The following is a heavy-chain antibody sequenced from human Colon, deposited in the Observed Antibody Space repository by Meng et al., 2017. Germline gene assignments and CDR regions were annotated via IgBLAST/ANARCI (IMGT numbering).Heavy chain of an antibody. CDR2: IHPSGGT. Sequence: QVRLQGVGPGLVKPSGILSLTRAVSGGSSTTNNWWSWVRQPPGKGLEWIGEIHPSGGTNYNPSLKRRVTMSIDNSKRQFSLNLSSVTAADTAVYYCARGGGCVNGVCGSLDYWGQGTLVTVSS. V-gene: IGHV4-4*02. CDR3: ARGGGCVNGVCGSLDY. CDR1: GGSSTTNNW. J-gene: IGHJ4*02. D-gene: IGHD2-8*01.